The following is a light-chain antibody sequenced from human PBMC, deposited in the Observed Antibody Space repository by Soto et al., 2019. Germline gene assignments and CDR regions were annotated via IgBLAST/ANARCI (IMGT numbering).Light chain of an antibody. J-gene: IGKJ3*01. V-gene: IGKV1-39*01. CDR2: AAS. Sequence: IQMTQSPSSLSASVGDTVTITCRASQTIDRYLNWFQQKSGQAPKLLMNAASTLRSGVPSRFSASASGTDFTLTISSLQTEDYATYYCQQSYNAPFNFGPGTKVDI. CDR3: QQSYNAPFN. CDR1: QTIDRY.